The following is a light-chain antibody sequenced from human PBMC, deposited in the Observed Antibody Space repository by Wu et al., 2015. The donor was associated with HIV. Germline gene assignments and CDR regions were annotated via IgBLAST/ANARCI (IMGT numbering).Light chain of an antibody. V-gene: IGKV3-15*01. CDR3: QQYNHWPRT. CDR1: QSLNSN. J-gene: IGKJ1*01. CDR2: GAS. Sequence: VMMQSPATLSVSLGERATLSCRASQSLNSNLAWYQQRPGQAPRLLIYGASTRATGIPARFSGSGSGTDFTLTINSLQSEDSAVYWCQQYNHWPRTFGQGTKVEIK.